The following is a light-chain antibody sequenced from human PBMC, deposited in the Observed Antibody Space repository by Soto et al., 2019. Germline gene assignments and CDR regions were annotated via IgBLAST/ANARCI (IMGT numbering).Light chain of an antibody. V-gene: IGKV3-20*01. CDR2: GAS. Sequence: EIVLTQSPGTLSLSPGEGATLSCRASQSVSSGYLAWYQQKPGQAPRLLIYGASSRATGIPDGFSGSGSGTDFTLTISRLEPEDFAVYYCQQYGSSPRTFGQGTKVDIK. CDR1: QSVSSGY. J-gene: IGKJ1*01. CDR3: QQYGSSPRT.